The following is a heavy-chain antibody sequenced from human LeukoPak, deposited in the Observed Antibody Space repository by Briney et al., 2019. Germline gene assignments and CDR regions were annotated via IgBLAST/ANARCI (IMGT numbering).Heavy chain of an antibody. J-gene: IGHJ4*02. D-gene: IGHD3-10*01. CDR2: IYNSGST. Sequence: SETLSLTCTVSGGSMSNYFWTWIRQPPGKGLEWVGYIYNSGSTNYNPSLKSRVTISVDTSKNQFSLKLSSVTAADTAVYYCARVQTPSGSGSYSFDYWGQGTLVTVSS. CDR1: GGSMSNYF. CDR3: ARVQTPSGSGSYSFDY. V-gene: IGHV4-59*13.